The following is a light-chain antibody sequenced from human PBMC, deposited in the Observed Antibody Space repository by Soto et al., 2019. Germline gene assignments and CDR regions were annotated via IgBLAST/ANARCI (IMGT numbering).Light chain of an antibody. CDR1: QSVCIS. Sequence: TLSVSPGESASLSCRASQSVCISLAWYQQTPGQAPRLLIFDASTRAIDIPVRFSGSGSGTEFILTISSLQSEDSGVYYCQQHDNRPPWTFGQGTKVDIK. V-gene: IGKV3-15*01. J-gene: IGKJ1*01. CDR3: QQHDNRPPWT. CDR2: DAS.